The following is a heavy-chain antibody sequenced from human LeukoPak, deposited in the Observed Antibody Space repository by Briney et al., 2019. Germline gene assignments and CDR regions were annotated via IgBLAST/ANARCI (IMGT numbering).Heavy chain of an antibody. CDR3: ARGRSTGYAYYFEY. V-gene: IGHV1-8*03. CDR1: GYTFTSYD. Sequence: GASVKVSCKASGYTFTSYDINWVRQATGQGLEWMGWMNPNSGSTGNAQKFQGRVTITRNTSISTAYMELSGLRSEDTAVYYCARGRSTGYAYYFEYWGQGTLVTVSS. CDR2: MNPNSGST. D-gene: IGHD2-2*01. J-gene: IGHJ4*02.